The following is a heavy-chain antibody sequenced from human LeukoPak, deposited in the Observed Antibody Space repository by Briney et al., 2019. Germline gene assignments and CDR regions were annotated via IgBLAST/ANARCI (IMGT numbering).Heavy chain of an antibody. Sequence: SETLSLTCAVYGGSFSGYYWGWIRQPPGKGLEWIGSIYYSGSTYYNPSLKSRVTISVDTSKNQFSLKLSSVTAADTAVYYCARLALRPPRVITIFGVVPNWFDPWGQGTLVTVSS. CDR1: GGSFSGYY. D-gene: IGHD3-3*01. V-gene: IGHV4-39*01. J-gene: IGHJ5*02. CDR2: IYYSGST. CDR3: ARLALRPPRVITIFGVVPNWFDP.